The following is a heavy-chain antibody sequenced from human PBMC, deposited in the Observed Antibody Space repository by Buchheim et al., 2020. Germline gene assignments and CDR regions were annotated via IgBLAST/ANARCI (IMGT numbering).Heavy chain of an antibody. CDR3: ARGHYDYVWGSYRYNYFDY. D-gene: IGHD3-16*02. Sequence: QVQLQQWGAGLLKPSETLSLTCAVYGGSFSGYYWSWIRQPPGKGLEWIGEINHSGSTNYNPSLKSRVTISVDTSKNQFSLTLSSVTAADTAVYYCARGHYDYVWGSYRYNYFDYWGQGTL. CDR1: GGSFSGYY. V-gene: IGHV4-34*01. J-gene: IGHJ4*02. CDR2: INHSGST.